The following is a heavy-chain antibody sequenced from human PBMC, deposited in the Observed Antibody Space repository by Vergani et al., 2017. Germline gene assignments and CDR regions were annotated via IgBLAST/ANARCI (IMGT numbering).Heavy chain of an antibody. V-gene: IGHV1-18*01. Sequence: QVQLVQSGAEVKKPGASVKVSCKASGYTFTSYGISWVRQAPGQGLEWMGWISAYNGNTNSAQKLQGRVTMTTDTSTSTAYMELRSLRSDDTAVYYCARAVHLRCSSTNCFEDYFDYWGQGTLVTVSS. CDR2: ISAYNGNT. CDR3: ARAVHLRCSSTNCFEDYFDY. J-gene: IGHJ4*02. D-gene: IGHD2-2*01. CDR1: GYTFTSYG.